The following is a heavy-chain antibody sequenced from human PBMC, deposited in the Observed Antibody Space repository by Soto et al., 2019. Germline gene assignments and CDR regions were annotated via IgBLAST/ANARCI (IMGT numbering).Heavy chain of an antibody. CDR3: ARDRFGTTEDFDY. D-gene: IGHD1-1*01. Sequence: ASVKVSCKASGYTFTSYAMHWVRQAPGQRLEWMGWINAGNGNTKYSQKFQGRVTITRDTSASTAYMELSSLRSEDTAVYYCARDRFGTTEDFDYWGQGTLVTVSS. CDR2: INAGNGNT. J-gene: IGHJ4*02. V-gene: IGHV1-3*01. CDR1: GYTFTSYA.